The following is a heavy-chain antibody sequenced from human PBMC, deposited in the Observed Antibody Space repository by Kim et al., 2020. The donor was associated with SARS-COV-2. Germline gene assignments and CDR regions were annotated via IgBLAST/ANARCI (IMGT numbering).Heavy chain of an antibody. CDR1: GYTFTNYA. V-gene: IGHV7-4-1*02. CDR2: INTDTGNP. J-gene: IGHJ4*02. CDR3: ARVVGGGDRYIES. Sequence: ASVKVSCKASGYTFTNYAINWVRQAPGQGLEWMGWINTDTGNPTYAPGFTGRFAFSLDTSASTAYLQIRSLEAEDTALYYCARVVGGGDRYIESWGQATL. D-gene: IGHD3-16*02.